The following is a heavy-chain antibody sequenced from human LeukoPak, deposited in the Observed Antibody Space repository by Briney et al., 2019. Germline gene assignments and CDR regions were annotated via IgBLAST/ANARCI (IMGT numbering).Heavy chain of an antibody. J-gene: IGHJ4*02. V-gene: IGHV4-61*01. Sequence: PSETLSLTCTVSGGSVSSGSYYWSWIRQPPGKGLEWIGYIYYSGSTNYNPSLKSRVTISVDTSKNQFSLKLSSVTAADAAVYYCARRSSGQNYFDYWGQGTLVTVSS. CDR2: IYYSGST. D-gene: IGHD3-22*01. CDR1: GGSVSSGSYY. CDR3: ARRSSGQNYFDY.